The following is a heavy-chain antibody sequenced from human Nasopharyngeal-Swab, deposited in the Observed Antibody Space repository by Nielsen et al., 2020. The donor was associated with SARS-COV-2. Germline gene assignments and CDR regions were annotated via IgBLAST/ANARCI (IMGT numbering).Heavy chain of an antibody. J-gene: IGHJ6*02. Sequence: GGSLRLSCAASGFTFDDYAMHWVRQAPGKGLAWVSGISWNSGSIGYADSVKGRFTISRDNAKNSLYLQMNSLRAEDTALYYCAKDGVLLWFGGEGDYYGMDVWGQGTTVTVSS. D-gene: IGHD3-10*01. CDR3: AKDGVLLWFGGEGDYYGMDV. CDR2: ISWNSGSI. V-gene: IGHV3-9*01. CDR1: GFTFDDYA.